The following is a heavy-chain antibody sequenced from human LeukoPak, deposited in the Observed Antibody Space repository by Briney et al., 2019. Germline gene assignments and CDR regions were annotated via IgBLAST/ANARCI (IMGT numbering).Heavy chain of an antibody. V-gene: IGHV1-2*02. D-gene: IGHD3-10*01. CDR2: INPNSGGT. Sequence: ASVKVSCKASGYTFTGYYMHWVRQAPGQGLEWMGWINPNSGGTNYAQKFQGRVTMTRDTSISTAYMELSRLRSDDTAVYYCARRRRITDMVRGVIITGYYFDYWGQGTLVTVSS. J-gene: IGHJ4*02. CDR1: GYTFTGYY. CDR3: ARRRRITDMVRGVIITGYYFDY.